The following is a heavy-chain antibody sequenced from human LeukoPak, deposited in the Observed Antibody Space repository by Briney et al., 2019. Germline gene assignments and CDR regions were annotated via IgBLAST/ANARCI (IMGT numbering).Heavy chain of an antibody. D-gene: IGHD2-15*01. V-gene: IGHV4-34*01. J-gene: IGHJ4*01. CDR3: ARLGYCSGGTCFPFLYYFDY. CDR2: INHSGST. Sequence: SETLSLTCAVYGGSFSGYYWSWIRQPPGKGLEWIGEINHSGSTNYNPSLKSRVTISVDTSKNQFSLELRSVTAADTSTYYCARLGYCSGGTCFPFLYYFDYWGHGTLVTVSP. CDR1: GGSFSGYY.